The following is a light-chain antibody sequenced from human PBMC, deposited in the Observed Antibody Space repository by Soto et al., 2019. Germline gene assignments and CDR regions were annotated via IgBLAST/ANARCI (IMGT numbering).Light chain of an antibody. Sequence: EIVFTQSPGTLSLSPGERVTLSCRASHSVPTNYLAWYQQKPGQSPRLLIYGASTRATGIPDRFSGSGSGTEFNLTISSLQSEDFGVYYCQQYNNWPRATFGGGTKVDIK. CDR1: HSVPTNY. CDR2: GAS. V-gene: IGKV3D-15*01. CDR3: QQYNNWPRAT. J-gene: IGKJ4*01.